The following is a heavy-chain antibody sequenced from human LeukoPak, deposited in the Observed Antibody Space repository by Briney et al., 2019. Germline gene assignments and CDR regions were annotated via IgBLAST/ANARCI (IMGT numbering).Heavy chain of an antibody. CDR1: GGSISSGSYY. Sequence: SQTLSLTCTVSGGSISSGSYYWSWIRQPAGKGLEWIGRIYYSGSTNYNPSLKSRVTISVDTSKNQFSLKLSSVTAADTAVYYCARWGRTYNILTGYSYWGQGTLVTVSS. CDR2: IYYSGST. V-gene: IGHV4-61*02. D-gene: IGHD3-9*01. CDR3: ARWGRTYNILTGYSY. J-gene: IGHJ4*02.